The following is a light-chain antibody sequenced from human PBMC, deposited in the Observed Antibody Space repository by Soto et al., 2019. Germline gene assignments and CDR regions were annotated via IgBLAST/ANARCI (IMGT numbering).Light chain of an antibody. CDR2: GKT. CDR1: DSNIGAGYD. Sequence: QSVLTQPPSVSGALGQRVTISCTGSDSNIGAGYDVHWYQQIPGTAPKLLIYGKTNRPSGVPDRFSGSRSGTSASLVITGLQAEDETDYYCQSYDSRLSGVLFGGGTKLTVL. J-gene: IGLJ2*01. CDR3: QSYDSRLSGVL. V-gene: IGLV1-40*01.